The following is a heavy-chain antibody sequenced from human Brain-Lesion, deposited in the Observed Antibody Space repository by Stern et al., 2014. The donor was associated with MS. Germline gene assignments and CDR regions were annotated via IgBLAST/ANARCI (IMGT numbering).Heavy chain of an antibody. CDR1: GFRFSNYW. J-gene: IGHJ5*02. CDR2: IKSDGREK. V-gene: IGHV3-7*01. Sequence: EVQLVQSGGGLVQPGGSLRLSCAASGFRFSNYWMSWVRQAPGKGPEWVANIKSDGREKLYVDSVKGRSTISRDNAKNSLYLQMNSLRAEDTAVYYCARGVDPWGQGTLVTVSS. CDR3: ARGVDP.